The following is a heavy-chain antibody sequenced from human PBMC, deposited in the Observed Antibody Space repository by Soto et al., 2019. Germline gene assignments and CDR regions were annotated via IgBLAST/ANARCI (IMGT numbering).Heavy chain of an antibody. J-gene: IGHJ6*02. CDR3: ARDRPLLWFGESEYYYGMDV. V-gene: IGHV1-3*01. CDR2: INAGNGNT. D-gene: IGHD3-10*01. Sequence: GASVKVSCKASGYTFTSYAMHWVRQAPGQRLEWMGWINAGNGNTKYSQKFQGRVTITRDTSASTAYMELSSLRSEDTAVYYCARDRPLLWFGESEYYYGMDVWGQGTTVTVSS. CDR1: GYTFTSYA.